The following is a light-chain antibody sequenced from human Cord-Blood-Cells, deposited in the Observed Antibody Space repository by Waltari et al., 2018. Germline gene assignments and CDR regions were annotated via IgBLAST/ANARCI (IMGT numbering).Light chain of an antibody. Sequence: DIQMTQSPSSLSACVGDRVTITCRASQSIRSYLNWYQQKPGKAPKLLIYAASSLQSGVPSRFSGSGYGTDFTLTISSLQPEDFATYYCQQSYSTLTFGGGTKVEIK. CDR1: QSIRSY. J-gene: IGKJ4*02. CDR3: QQSYSTLT. CDR2: AAS. V-gene: IGKV1-39*01.